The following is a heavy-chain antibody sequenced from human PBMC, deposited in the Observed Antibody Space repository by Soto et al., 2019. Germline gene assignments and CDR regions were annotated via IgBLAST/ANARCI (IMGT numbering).Heavy chain of an antibody. V-gene: IGHV3-9*01. CDR2: ISWNSGSI. D-gene: IGHD6-13*01. CDR3: AKAAAGFRNWFDP. Sequence: PGGSLRLSCAASGFTFDDYAMHWVRQAPGKGLEWVSGISWNSGSIGYADSVKGRFTISRDNAKNSLYLQMNSLRAEDTALYYCAKAAAGFRNWFDPWGQGTLVTVSS. CDR1: GFTFDDYA. J-gene: IGHJ5*02.